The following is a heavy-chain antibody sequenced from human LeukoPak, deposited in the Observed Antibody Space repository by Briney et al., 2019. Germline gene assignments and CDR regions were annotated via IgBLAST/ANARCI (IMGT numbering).Heavy chain of an antibody. V-gene: IGHV4-30-4*01. D-gene: IGHD5-18*01. J-gene: IGHJ4*02. CDR3: ARARGYSYGSPFDY. Sequence: TSETLSLTCTVSGGSISSGDYYWSWIRQTPGKGLEWIGYIYYSGSTYYNPSLKSRVTISVDTSKNQFSLKLSSVTAADTAVYYCARARGYSYGSPFDYWGQGTLVTVSS. CDR1: GGSISSGDYY. CDR2: IYYSGST.